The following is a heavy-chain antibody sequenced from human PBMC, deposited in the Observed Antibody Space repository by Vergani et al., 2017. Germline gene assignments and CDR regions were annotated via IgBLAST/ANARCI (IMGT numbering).Heavy chain of an antibody. CDR3: ARAAILVSGGGGTLDL. Sequence: QVQLVESGGGLVKPGGSLRLSCAASGFSFSNYYMTWIRQAPGKGLEWVSYISGSGSSIFYADSVKGRFTISRDNADNSLYLQMNSLRAEDTAVYYCARAAILVSGGGGTLDLWGQGTTVIVSS. D-gene: IGHD2-8*02. V-gene: IGHV3-11*04. J-gene: IGHJ6*02. CDR1: GFSFSNYY. CDR2: ISGSGSSI.